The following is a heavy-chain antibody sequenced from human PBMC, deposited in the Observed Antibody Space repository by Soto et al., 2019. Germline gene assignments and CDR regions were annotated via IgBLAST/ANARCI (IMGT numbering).Heavy chain of an antibody. CDR2: IIPIFGTA. Sequence: QVQLVQSGAEVKKPGSSVKVSCKASGGTFSSYAISWVRQAPGQGLEWMGGIIPIFGTANYAQKFQGRVTITADESTSTAYMELSSLRSEDTAVYYCAGGLWFWDRYYYYYGMDVWGQGTTVTVSS. J-gene: IGHJ6*02. CDR1: GGTFSSYA. V-gene: IGHV1-69*01. CDR3: AGGLWFWDRYYYYYGMDV. D-gene: IGHD3-10*01.